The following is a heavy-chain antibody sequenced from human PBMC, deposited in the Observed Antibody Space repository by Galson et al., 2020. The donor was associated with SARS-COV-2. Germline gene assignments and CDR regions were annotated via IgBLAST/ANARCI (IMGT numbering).Heavy chain of an antibody. D-gene: IGHD2-21*01. Sequence: SETLSLTCSVSGASVSSYYWSWIRQPPGKGLEYIGYIYYSGGTNYNPSFRSRVSISIDMSKNQFSLKVYSVTAADTAVYYCAREIATTNYFHPWGQGTLVTVSS. CDR1: GASVSSYY. CDR3: AREIATTNYFHP. V-gene: IGHV4-59*02. CDR2: IYYSGGT. J-gene: IGHJ5*02.